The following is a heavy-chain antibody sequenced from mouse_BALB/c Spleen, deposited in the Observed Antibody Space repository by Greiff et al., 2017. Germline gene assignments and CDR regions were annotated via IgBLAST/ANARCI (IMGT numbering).Heavy chain of an antibody. V-gene: IGHV2-2*02. J-gene: IGHJ4*01. D-gene: IGHD1-1*01. CDR3: ASPITTVVRGYAMDY. CDR2: IWSGGST. CDR1: GFSLTSYG. Sequence: VQLQESGPGLVQPSQSLSITCTVSGFSLTSYGVHWVRQSPGKGLEWLGVIWSGGSTDYNAAFISRLSISKDNSKSQVFFKMNSLQANDTAIYYCASPITTVVRGYAMDYWGQGTSVTVSS.